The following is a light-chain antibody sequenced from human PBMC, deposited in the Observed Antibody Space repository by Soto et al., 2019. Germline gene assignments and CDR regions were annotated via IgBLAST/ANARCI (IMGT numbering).Light chain of an antibody. V-gene: IGLV1-40*01. CDR3: QSYDSSLSGPVV. CDR2: GNT. J-gene: IGLJ2*01. CDR1: SSNIGAGYD. Sequence: QLVLTQPPSVSGAPGQRVTISCTGSSSNIGAGYDVHWYQQLPGTAPKVLIYGNTNRPSGVPDRFSGSKSGTSASLAITGLQAEDEADYYCQSYDSSLSGPVVFGGGTKLTVL.